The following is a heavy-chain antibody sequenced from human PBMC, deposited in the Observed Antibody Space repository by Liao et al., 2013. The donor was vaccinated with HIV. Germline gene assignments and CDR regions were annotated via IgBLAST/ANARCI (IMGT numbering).Heavy chain of an antibody. J-gene: IGHJ4*02. CDR2: SILVEAP. D-gene: IGHD2/OR15-2a*01. V-gene: IGHV4-34*01. Sequence: QVQLQQWGAGLLKPSETLSLTCAVYGGSFSGYYWTWIRQAPREGAWSGLQKSILVEAPTPTRPSSVESPNSIDTSKNQFSLRLSSVTAADTAVYYCARATELGIVHYFDYWGRGNPRSPS. CDR3: ARATELGIVHYFDY. CDR1: GGSFSGYY.